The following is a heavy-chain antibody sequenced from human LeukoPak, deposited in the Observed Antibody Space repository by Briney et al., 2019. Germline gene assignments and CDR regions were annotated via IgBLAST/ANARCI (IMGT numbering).Heavy chain of an antibody. CDR3: ARDLNYGYSDY. CDR1: GDSLTYFY. D-gene: IGHD3-10*01. V-gene: IGHV4-4*07. Sequence: SETLSLTCSVSGDSLTYFYWSWIRQAAGKGLEGIGRVSSSGSTDYNASLRSRVTMSVATTKHHSSLKLSSATAADTAVYYCARDLNYGYSDYWGQGTLVTVSS. CDR2: VSSSGST. J-gene: IGHJ4*02.